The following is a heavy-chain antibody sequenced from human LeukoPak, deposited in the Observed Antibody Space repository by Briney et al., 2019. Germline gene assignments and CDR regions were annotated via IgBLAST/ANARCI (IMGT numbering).Heavy chain of an antibody. Sequence: GGSLRLSCAASGFTFSSYAMSWVRQAPGKGLEWVSAISGSGGSTYYADSVKGRFTISRDNSKNTLYLQMNSLRAEDTAVYYCAKFVGTSYCGGDCGPPQDAFDIWGQGTMVTVSS. CDR3: AKFVGTSYCGGDCGPPQDAFDI. V-gene: IGHV3-23*01. D-gene: IGHD2-21*02. J-gene: IGHJ3*02. CDR1: GFTFSSYA. CDR2: ISGSGGST.